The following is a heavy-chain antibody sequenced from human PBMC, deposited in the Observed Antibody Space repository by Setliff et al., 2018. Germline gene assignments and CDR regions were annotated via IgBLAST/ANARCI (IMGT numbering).Heavy chain of an antibody. J-gene: IGHJ5*02. V-gene: IGHV4-39*07. D-gene: IGHD5-18*01. CDR3: ASSRGQLRYSYGPNWFDP. CDR1: GGSIKDEDHY. CDR2: IYYSGST. Sequence: SETLSLTCTVSGGSIKDEDHYWGWIRQPPGKGLEWIGSIYYSGSTYYNPSLKSRVTISVDTSKNQFSLKLSSVTAADTAVYYCASSRGQLRYSYGPNWFDPWGQGTLVTVSS.